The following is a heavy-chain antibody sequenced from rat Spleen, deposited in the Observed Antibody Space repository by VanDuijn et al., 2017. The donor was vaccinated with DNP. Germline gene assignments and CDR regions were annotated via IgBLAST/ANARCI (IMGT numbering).Heavy chain of an antibody. D-gene: IGHD1-4*01. CDR1: GYSITSSYR. J-gene: IGHJ4*01. Sequence: EVQLQESGPGLVKPSQSLSLTCSVTGYSITSSYRWNWIRKFPGNKLEWMGSVNSAGTTNNNPSLKSRISITRDTSKNQFFLQVNSVTTEDTATYYCARWPGYNPPYAMDAWGQGTSVTVSS. V-gene: IGHV3-3*01. CDR3: ARWPGYNPPYAMDA. CDR2: VNSAGTT.